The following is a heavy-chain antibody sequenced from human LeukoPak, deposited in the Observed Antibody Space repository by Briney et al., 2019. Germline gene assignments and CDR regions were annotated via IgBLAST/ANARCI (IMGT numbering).Heavy chain of an antibody. J-gene: IGHJ3*02. CDR1: GGSFGSYY. CDR3: AREVVTYYYDSSGSFDI. CDR2: IYYSGST. D-gene: IGHD3-22*01. Sequence: ASETLSLTCTVSGGSFGSYYWSWIRQPPGKGLEWIGYIYYSGSTNYNPSLKSRVTISVDTSKNQFSLKLSSVTAADTAVYYCAREVVTYYYDSSGSFDIWGQGTMVTVSS. V-gene: IGHV4-59*01.